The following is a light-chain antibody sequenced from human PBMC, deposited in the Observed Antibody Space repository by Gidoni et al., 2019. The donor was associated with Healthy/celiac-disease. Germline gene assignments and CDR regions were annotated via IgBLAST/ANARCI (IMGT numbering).Light chain of an antibody. CDR3: QQSYSTPPYT. Sequence: DIQMTKSPPSLSASVGDRVTITCRPSQSISSYLNWYQQQPGKAPKLLIYAASSLQSGVPSRCIGGRSGADFSLIISSLLPEDFATYYCQQSYSTPPYTFGQXTKLEIK. CDR2: AAS. V-gene: IGKV1-39*01. J-gene: IGKJ2*01. CDR1: QSISSY.